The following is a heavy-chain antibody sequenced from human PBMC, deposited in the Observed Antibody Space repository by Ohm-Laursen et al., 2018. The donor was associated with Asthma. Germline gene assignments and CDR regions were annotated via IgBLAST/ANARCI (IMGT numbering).Heavy chain of an antibody. CDR1: GGSISSGGYY. V-gene: IGHV4-31*03. Sequence: PSDTLSLTCTVSGGSISSGGYYWSWIRQHPGKGLEWIGYIYHSGTAYYNPSLQSRVTLSVDTSKNQFSLKLSSVTAADTAVYFCARDPTGGGNWFDPWGQGTPVTVSS. J-gene: IGHJ5*02. CDR2: IYHSGTA. D-gene: IGHD3-16*01. CDR3: ARDPTGGGNWFDP.